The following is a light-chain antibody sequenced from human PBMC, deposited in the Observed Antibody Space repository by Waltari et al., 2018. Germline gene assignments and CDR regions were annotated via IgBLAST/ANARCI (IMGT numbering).Light chain of an antibody. CDR3: SSYAGGSLFV. CDR2: DVN. Sequence: SALTQPRSVSGSPGQSVPISCTGSNSDLGPYNYVSWYQQHPGRAPKPMIYDVNKRPSGVPRRFSGSKSGNTASLTISGLQAEDETDYYCSSYAGGSLFVFGDGTKVTVL. J-gene: IGLJ1*01. V-gene: IGLV2-11*01. CDR1: NSDLGPYNY.